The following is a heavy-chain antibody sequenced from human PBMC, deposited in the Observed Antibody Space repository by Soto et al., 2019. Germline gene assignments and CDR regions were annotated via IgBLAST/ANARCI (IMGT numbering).Heavy chain of an antibody. CDR1: GFTFSSYS. Sequence: EVQLVESGGGLVQPGGSLRLSCAASGFTFSSYSMNWVRQAPGKGLEWVSYISSSSSTIYYADSVKGRFTISRDNAKNSLYRQMNTLRDEDPAVYYCARDSPYSSSWYDLNWFDPWGQGTLVTVSS. CDR2: ISSSSSTI. J-gene: IGHJ5*02. V-gene: IGHV3-48*02. D-gene: IGHD6-13*01. CDR3: ARDSPYSSSWYDLNWFDP.